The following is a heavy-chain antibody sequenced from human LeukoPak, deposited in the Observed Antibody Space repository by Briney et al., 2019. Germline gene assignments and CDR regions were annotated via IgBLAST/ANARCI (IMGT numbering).Heavy chain of an antibody. J-gene: IGHJ4*02. Sequence: SETLSLTCTVSGGSISSSSYYWGWIRQPPGKGLEWIGSIYYSGSTYYNPSLKSRVTISVDTPKNQFSLKLSSVTAADTAVYYCARSEGGSSDYWGQGTLVTVSS. CDR2: IYYSGST. V-gene: IGHV4-39*01. CDR1: GGSISSSSYY. CDR3: ARSEGGSSDY. D-gene: IGHD6-6*01.